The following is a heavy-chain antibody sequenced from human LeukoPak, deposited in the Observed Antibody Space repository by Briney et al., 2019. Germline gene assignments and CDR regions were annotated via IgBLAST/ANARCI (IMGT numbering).Heavy chain of an antibody. V-gene: IGHV1-46*01. J-gene: IGHJ5*02. Sequence: ASVKVSCKASGYTFTSYYMHWVRQAPGQGLEWMGIINPNGGSRSYAQKFQDRVTMTRDRSTSTVYMELSSLRSEDTAVYYCARDRVVRGVPPNWFDPWGQGTLVTVSS. CDR1: GYTFTSYY. CDR3: ARDRVVRGVPPNWFDP. CDR2: INPNGGSR. D-gene: IGHD3-10*01.